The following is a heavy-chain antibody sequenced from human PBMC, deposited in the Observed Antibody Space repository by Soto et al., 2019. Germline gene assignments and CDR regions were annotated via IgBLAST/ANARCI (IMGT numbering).Heavy chain of an antibody. J-gene: IGHJ5*02. CDR3: ARGRSFSYDSTPPPMFDP. D-gene: IGHD3-10*01. CDR2: IGTLSDT. CDR1: GFTFSTFD. V-gene: IGHV3-13*01. Sequence: PGGSLRLSCAGSGFTFSTFDIHWVRQAPGKGLECVSGIGTLSDTFYAASVQGRFTISRQNAKNSVYLQMNSLRAGDTAFYYCARGRSFSYDSTPPPMFDPWGQGTLVTAPQ.